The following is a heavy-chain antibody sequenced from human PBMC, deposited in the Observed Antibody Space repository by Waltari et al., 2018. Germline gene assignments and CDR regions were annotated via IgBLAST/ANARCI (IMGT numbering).Heavy chain of an antibody. J-gene: IGHJ4*02. Sequence: EVQLVESGGGLIQPGGSLRLSLAASGFTVRSNEMRWVRQAPGKGLEWVSVIYSGGSTYYADSVKGRFTISRDNSKNTLYLQMNSLRAEDTAVYYCARDSLYCTNGVCYTHWGQGTLVTVSS. V-gene: IGHV3-53*01. CDR1: GFTVRSNE. CDR3: ARDSLYCTNGVCYTH. D-gene: IGHD2-8*01. CDR2: IYSGGST.